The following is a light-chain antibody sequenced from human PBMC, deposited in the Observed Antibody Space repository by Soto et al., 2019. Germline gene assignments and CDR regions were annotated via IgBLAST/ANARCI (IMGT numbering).Light chain of an antibody. Sequence: QSVLTQPASLSGSPGQSITISCTGTRSDIGNYNLVSWYQFRPGKAPRLIIYEATKRPSGVSSRFSGSKSGNTASLTISGLQAEDEADYHCSSFAGSGTLVVFGAGTKVTVL. V-gene: IGLV2-23*01. J-gene: IGLJ2*01. CDR2: EAT. CDR1: RSDIGNYNL. CDR3: SSFAGSGTLVV.